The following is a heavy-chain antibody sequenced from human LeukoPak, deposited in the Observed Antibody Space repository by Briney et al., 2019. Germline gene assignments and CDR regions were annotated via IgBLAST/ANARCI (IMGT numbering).Heavy chain of an antibody. D-gene: IGHD6-13*01. V-gene: IGHV1-18*01. J-gene: IGHJ6*02. CDR2: ISAYNGNT. CDR3: ARDRSMYSSSWYGGALGDYYYGMDV. CDR1: GYTFTSYG. Sequence: ASVKVSCKASGYTFTSYGISWVRQAPGQGLEWMGWISAYNGNTNYAQKLQGRVTMTTDTSTSTAYMELRSLRSDDTAVYYCARDRSMYSSSWYGGALGDYYYGMDVWGQGTTVTVSS.